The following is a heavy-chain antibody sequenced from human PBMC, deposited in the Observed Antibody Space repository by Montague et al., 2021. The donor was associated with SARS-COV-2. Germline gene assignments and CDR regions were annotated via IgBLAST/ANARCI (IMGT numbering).Heavy chain of an antibody. J-gene: IGHJ3*02. D-gene: IGHD3-22*01. CDR3: AREVRYYYDSSGPGAFDI. CDR2: IYYSGST. Sequence: SETLSLTCTVSGGSISSYYWSWIRQPPGKGLEWIGYIYYSGSTNXXPSPKSRVTISVDTSKNQFSLKLSSVTAADTAVYFCAREVRYYYDSSGPGAFDIWGQGTMVTVSS. V-gene: IGHV4-59*01. CDR1: GGSISSYY.